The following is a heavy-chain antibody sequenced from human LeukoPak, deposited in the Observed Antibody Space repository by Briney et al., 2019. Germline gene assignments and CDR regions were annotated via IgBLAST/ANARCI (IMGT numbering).Heavy chain of an antibody. CDR1: GFTFSSFA. CDR3: ARGQGYESYYYMDV. Sequence: GGSLTLSCAASGFTFSSFAIHRVRQAPGNGLEWGAVLSFDGVNTFYADSVKGRFTISRDNSNNTVYLQMNNLRPEDTAVFYCARGQGYESYYYMDVWGKGTTVSVSS. CDR2: LSFDGVNT. D-gene: IGHD2-2*01. J-gene: IGHJ6*03. V-gene: IGHV3-30*04.